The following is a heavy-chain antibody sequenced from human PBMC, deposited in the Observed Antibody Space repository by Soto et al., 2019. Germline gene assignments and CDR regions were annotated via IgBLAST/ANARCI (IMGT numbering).Heavy chain of an antibody. CDR3: AGIEAAAGPDLPLDY. V-gene: IGHV2-26*01. CDR2: IFSNDEK. Sequence: QVTLKESGPVLVKPTETLTLTCTVSGFSLSNARMGVSWIRQPPGKALEWLAHIFSNDEKSYSTSLKSRLTIAKDTSKCQVGLTMTNMDPVDTATYYCAGIEAAAGPDLPLDYWGQGTLVTVSS. CDR1: GFSLSNARMG. J-gene: IGHJ4*02. D-gene: IGHD6-13*01.